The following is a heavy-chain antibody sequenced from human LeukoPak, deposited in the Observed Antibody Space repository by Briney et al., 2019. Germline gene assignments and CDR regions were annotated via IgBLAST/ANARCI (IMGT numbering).Heavy chain of an antibody. Sequence: ASVKVSCKASGGTFSSYAISWVRQAPGQGLEWMGRIIPILGIANYAQKFQGRVTITADKSTSTAYMELRSLRSDDTAVYYCARVRSSRGNSGYSYGLGYYFDYWGQGTLVTVSS. CDR1: GGTFSSYA. J-gene: IGHJ4*02. V-gene: IGHV1-69*04. CDR3: ARVRSSRGNSGYSYGLGYYFDY. CDR2: IIPILGIA. D-gene: IGHD5-18*01.